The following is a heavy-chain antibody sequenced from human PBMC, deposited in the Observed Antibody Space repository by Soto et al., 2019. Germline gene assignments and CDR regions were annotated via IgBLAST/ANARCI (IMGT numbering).Heavy chain of an antibody. CDR3: ARQITIFGVVKAPLPDY. J-gene: IGHJ4*02. D-gene: IGHD3-3*01. Sequence: SETLSLTCTVSGGSISSGDYYWSWIRQPPGKGLEWIGYIYYSGSTYYNPSLKSRVTISVDTSKNQFSLKLSSVTAADTAVYYCARQITIFGVVKAPLPDYWGQGTLVTVSS. CDR1: GGSISSGDYY. V-gene: IGHV4-30-4*01. CDR2: IYYSGST.